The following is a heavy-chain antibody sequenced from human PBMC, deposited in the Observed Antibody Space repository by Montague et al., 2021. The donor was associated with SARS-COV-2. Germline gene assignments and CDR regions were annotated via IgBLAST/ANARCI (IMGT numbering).Heavy chain of an antibody. V-gene: IGHV4-39*01. D-gene: IGHD3-16*01. Sequence: SETLSLTCTVSGGSLSSSSYYWGWIRQPPGKGLEWIGSVYYTGNTYYNPSLKSRVTISLDTSENQISLNLDSVTAADTAVYYCVRLGGWDSHGFDRWGQGTLVTVSS. J-gene: IGHJ5*02. CDR2: VYYTGNT. CDR1: GGSLSSSSYY. CDR3: VRLGGWDSHGFDR.